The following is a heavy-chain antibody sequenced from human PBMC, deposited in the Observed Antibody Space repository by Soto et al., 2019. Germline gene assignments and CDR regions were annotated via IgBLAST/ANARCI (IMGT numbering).Heavy chain of an antibody. V-gene: IGHV3-23*01. CDR3: AKAAYCGGDCYSDYFDY. CDR1: GFTFSSYA. CDR2: ISGSGGST. D-gene: IGHD2-21*02. J-gene: IGHJ4*02. Sequence: EVQLLESGGGLVQPGGSLRLSCAASGFTFSSYAMSWVRQAPGKGLEWVSAISGSGGSTYYADSVKGRFTISRDNSKNTLYLQMNSLRAEDTAVYYCAKAAYCGGDCYSDYFDYWGQGTLVTVSS.